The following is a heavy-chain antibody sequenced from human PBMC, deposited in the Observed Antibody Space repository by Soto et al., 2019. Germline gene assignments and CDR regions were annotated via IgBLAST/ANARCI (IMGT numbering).Heavy chain of an antibody. J-gene: IGHJ4*02. Sequence: GGSLRLSCAASGFTFSSYAMSWVRQAPGKGLEWVSTISGSGGGTYYPDSMKGRFTISRDNSKNTLYLQMYTLRVQDTAVYYCPRESDHWGQGTLVTVSS. V-gene: IGHV3-23*01. CDR1: GFTFSSYA. CDR2: ISGSGGGT. CDR3: PRESDH.